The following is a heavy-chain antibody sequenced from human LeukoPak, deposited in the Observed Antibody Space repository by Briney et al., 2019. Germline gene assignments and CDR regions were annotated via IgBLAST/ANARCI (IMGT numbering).Heavy chain of an antibody. J-gene: IGHJ4*02. CDR2: IYYSGST. V-gene: IGHV4-61*01. CDR1: GGSVSSGSYY. Sequence: SETLSLTCTVSGGSVSSGSYYWSWIRQPPGKGLEWIGYIYYSGSTNYNPSLKSRVTISVDTSKNQFSLKLSSVTAADTAVYYCARGPIGYCSSTSCPVDYWGQGTLVTVSS. D-gene: IGHD2-2*01. CDR3: ARGPIGYCSSTSCPVDY.